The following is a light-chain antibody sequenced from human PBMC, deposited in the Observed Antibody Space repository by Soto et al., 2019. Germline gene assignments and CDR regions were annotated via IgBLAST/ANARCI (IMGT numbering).Light chain of an antibody. J-gene: IGKJ2*01. CDR1: QSVSSY. CDR3: QQYESYSPYT. Sequence: EIVLTQSPATVSLSPGERATVSCRASQSVSSYLAWYQQKPGQAPRLLIYDASNRATDIPARFSGSGSGTDFTLTISSLEPEDFATYYCQQYESYSPYTFGQGTKLEIK. V-gene: IGKV3-11*01. CDR2: DAS.